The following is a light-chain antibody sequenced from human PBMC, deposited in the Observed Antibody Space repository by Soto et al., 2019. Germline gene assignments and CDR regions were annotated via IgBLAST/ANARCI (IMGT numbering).Light chain of an antibody. CDR2: SNT. Sequence: QSALTQPPSASATPGQRVTISCSGSSSNIGSNTVNWYQQLPGTAPKLLIYSNTQRPSGVPDRFSGSKSGTSASLAISGLQSEDEADYYCAVWDDSLNGVVFGGGTKLTVL. V-gene: IGLV1-44*01. J-gene: IGLJ2*01. CDR3: AVWDDSLNGVV. CDR1: SSNIGSNT.